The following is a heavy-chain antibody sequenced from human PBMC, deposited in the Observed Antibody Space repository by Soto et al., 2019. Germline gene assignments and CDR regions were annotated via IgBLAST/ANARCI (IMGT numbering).Heavy chain of an antibody. CDR2: ISAGGGGR. Sequence: EVQLLESGGGLVQPGGSLRLSCAASGFIFSSEAMSWVRQAPGRGLEWVSGISAGGGGRYYADSVRGRFTVSRDNSKSTVYLQMDSLRAGDSAVYYCAKSLGSYYTGNAYYFDFWGPGTLVTVSS. D-gene: IGHD1-1*01. J-gene: IGHJ4*02. CDR3: AKSLGSYYTGNAYYFDF. CDR1: GFIFSSEA. V-gene: IGHV3-23*01.